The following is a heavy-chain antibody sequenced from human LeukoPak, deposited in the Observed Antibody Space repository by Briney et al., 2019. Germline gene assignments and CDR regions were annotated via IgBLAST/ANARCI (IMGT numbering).Heavy chain of an antibody. CDR1: GYRFSSSW. CDR2: FYPGDSDT. Sequence: GEPLQISCKGSGYRFSSSWIGWVRQMPGKGLEWMGIFYPGDSDTRYSPSFQGQVTISADKSISTAYLQWSSLKASDSAMYYCARRPTDSPFDYWGQGTLVTVSS. V-gene: IGHV5-51*01. D-gene: IGHD2-15*01. CDR3: ARRPTDSPFDY. J-gene: IGHJ4*02.